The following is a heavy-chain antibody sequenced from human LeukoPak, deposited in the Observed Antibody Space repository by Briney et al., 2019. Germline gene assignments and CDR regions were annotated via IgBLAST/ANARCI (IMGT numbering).Heavy chain of an antibody. V-gene: IGHV4-4*02. CDR3: SRENGAFSPFGY. CDR1: GGSITSTNW. Sequence: SETPSLTCGVSGGSITSTNWWSWVRQPPGQGLEWIGEVSLSGLTNYNPSLNSRVIMALDTSKNHLSLNLTSVTAADTAVYYCSRENGAFSPFGYWGQGTLVTVPS. CDR2: VSLSGLT. J-gene: IGHJ4*02. D-gene: IGHD2-8*01.